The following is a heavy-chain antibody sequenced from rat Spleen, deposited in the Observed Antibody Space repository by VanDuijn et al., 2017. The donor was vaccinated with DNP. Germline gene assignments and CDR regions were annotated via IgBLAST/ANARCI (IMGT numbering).Heavy chain of an antibody. Sequence: QVQLKESGPGLVQPSQTLSLTCTVSGFSLTSYAVSWVRQPPGKGLEWIAAISSGGSTYYNSALKSRLSISRDTSKSQVFLKVNSVQTEDTAIYFCTRWGDYGYNHHWYFDFWGPGTMVTVSS. CDR2: ISSGGST. CDR3: TRWGDYGYNHHWYFDF. CDR1: GFSLTSYA. J-gene: IGHJ1*01. V-gene: IGHV2S12*01. D-gene: IGHD1-9*01.